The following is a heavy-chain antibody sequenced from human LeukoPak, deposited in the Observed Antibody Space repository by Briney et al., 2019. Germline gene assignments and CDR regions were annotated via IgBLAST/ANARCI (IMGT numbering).Heavy chain of an antibody. V-gene: IGHV4-59*01. Sequence: PSETLSLTCTVSGGSISSYYWSWIRQPPGKGLEWIGYIYYSGSTNYNPSLKSRVTISVDTSKNQFSLKLSSVTAADTAVYYFARCHSWSYYYQNYYYYMDVWGKGTTVTVSS. CDR2: IYYSGST. J-gene: IGHJ6*03. D-gene: IGHD1-26*01. CDR3: ARCHSWSYYYQNYYYYMDV. CDR1: GGSISSYY.